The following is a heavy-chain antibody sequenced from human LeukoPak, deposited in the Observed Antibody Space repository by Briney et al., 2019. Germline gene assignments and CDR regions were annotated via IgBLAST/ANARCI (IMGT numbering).Heavy chain of an antibody. Sequence: GGSLRLSCAASGFTFSSYTMNWVRQAPGKGLEWVSSISRSSSYIYYADSVKGRFTISRDNAKNSLYLQMNSLRAEDTAVYYCARHYGRGQLWLGFWGQGTLVTVSS. V-gene: IGHV3-21*01. J-gene: IGHJ4*02. CDR2: ISRSSSYI. D-gene: IGHD5-18*01. CDR1: GFTFSSYT. CDR3: ARHYGRGQLWLGF.